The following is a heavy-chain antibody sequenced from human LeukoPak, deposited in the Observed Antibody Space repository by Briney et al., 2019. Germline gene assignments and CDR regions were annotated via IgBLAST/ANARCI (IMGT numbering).Heavy chain of an antibody. CDR3: ARIGGNYLNY. Sequence: GGSLRLSCEASGFILRDYYMDGVRDAPGKGLEWIGRSRNKTYSHTTEYAASVKGRFTISRDDSKNSLYLQINSLKSEDTAVYYCARIGGNYLNYWGQGTLVTVAS. V-gene: IGHV3-72*01. J-gene: IGHJ4*02. D-gene: IGHD1-26*01. CDR2: SRNKTYSHTT. CDR1: GFILRDYY.